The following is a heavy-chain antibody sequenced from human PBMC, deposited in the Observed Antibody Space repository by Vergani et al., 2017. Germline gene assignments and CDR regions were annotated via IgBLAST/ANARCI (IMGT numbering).Heavy chain of an antibody. CDR1: GGSISSYY. V-gene: IGHV4-59*08. J-gene: IGHJ4*02. D-gene: IGHD6-19*01. CDR2: IYYSGST. Sequence: QVQLPESGPGLVKPSETLSLTCTVSGGSISSYYWSWIRQPPGKGLEWIGYIYYSGSTNYNPSLKSRVTISVDTSKNQFSLKLSAVTAADPAVDYWARGGGSPYSSGWGIDYWGQGTLVTVSS. CDR3: ARGGGSPYSSGWGIDY.